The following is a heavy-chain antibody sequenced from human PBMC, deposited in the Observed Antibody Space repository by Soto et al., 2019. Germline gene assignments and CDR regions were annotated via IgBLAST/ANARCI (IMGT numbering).Heavy chain of an antibody. CDR3: AASDAFDI. Sequence: QVQLQQWGAGLLKPSETLSLTCAVYGGSFSGYYWSWIRQPPGKGLEWIGEINHSGSTNYNPSLKTRSTISVDTSKNQFSLKLSSVTAADTAVYYCAASDAFDIWGQGTMVTVSS. CDR1: GGSFSGYY. V-gene: IGHV4-34*01. J-gene: IGHJ3*02. CDR2: INHSGST.